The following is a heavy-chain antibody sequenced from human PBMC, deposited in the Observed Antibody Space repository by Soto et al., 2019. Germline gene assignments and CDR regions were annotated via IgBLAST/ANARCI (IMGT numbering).Heavy chain of an antibody. CDR3: ARDQPGYSYGYGLGY. Sequence: EVQLVESGGGLVKPGGSLRLSCAASGFTFSSYSMNWVRQAPGKGLEWVSSISSSSSYIYYADSVKGRFTISRDNAQNSLYLQMNSLIADDTAVYYCARDQPGYSYGYGLGYWGQGTLVTVSS. CDR1: GFTFSSYS. J-gene: IGHJ4*02. D-gene: IGHD5-18*01. V-gene: IGHV3-21*01. CDR2: ISSSSSYI.